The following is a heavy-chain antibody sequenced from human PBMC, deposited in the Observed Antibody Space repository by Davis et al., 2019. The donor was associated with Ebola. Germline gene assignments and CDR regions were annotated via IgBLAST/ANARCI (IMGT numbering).Heavy chain of an antibody. Sequence: GGSLRLSCAASGFTFSDYYMSWIRQAPGKGLEWVSYISSSGSTIYYADSVQGRFTLSRDNAKKSLYLQMNSLRAEDTAVYYCARDGVVATIIYYYYGMDVWGQGTTVTVSS. CDR1: GFTFSDYY. J-gene: IGHJ6*02. CDR2: ISSSGSTI. CDR3: ARDGVVATIIYYYYGMDV. D-gene: IGHD5-12*01. V-gene: IGHV3-11*01.